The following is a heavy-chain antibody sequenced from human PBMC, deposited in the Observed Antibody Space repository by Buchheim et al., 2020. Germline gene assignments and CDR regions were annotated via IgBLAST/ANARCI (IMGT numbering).Heavy chain of an antibody. CDR1: GFTFSSYE. D-gene: IGHD3-22*01. Sequence: EVQLVESGGGLVQPGGSLRLSCAASGFTFSSYEMNWVRQAPGKGLEWVSYISSSGSTIYYADSVKGRFTISRDNAKNSLYLQMNSLRAEDTAVYYCARVFDYYDSSGYYPFDYWGQGTL. V-gene: IGHV3-48*03. CDR3: ARVFDYYDSSGYYPFDY. J-gene: IGHJ4*02. CDR2: ISSSGSTI.